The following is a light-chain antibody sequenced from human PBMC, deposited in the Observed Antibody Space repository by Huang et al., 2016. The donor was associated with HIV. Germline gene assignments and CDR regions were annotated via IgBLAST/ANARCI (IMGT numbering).Light chain of an antibody. J-gene: IGKJ4*01. CDR1: LSVSTH. CDR3: QQYDNWPLT. V-gene: IGKV3-15*01. Sequence: ERVMTQSPATVSLSPGEKATLSCRASLSVSTHLAWYQQRPGQAPRLLIYGASTRATGIPSRFSGGGSGAEFTLTISSLQSEDFAVYYCQQYDNWPLTFGGGTKVQIK. CDR2: GAS.